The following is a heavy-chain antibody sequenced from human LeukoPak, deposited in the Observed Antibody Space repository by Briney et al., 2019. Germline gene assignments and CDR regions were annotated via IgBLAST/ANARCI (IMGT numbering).Heavy chain of an antibody. CDR1: GFTFSSYA. J-gene: IGHJ4*02. CDR2: ISYDGSNK. V-gene: IGHV3-30*14. CDR3: ARGVTGTMGGY. Sequence: GGSLRLSCAASGFTFSSYAMHWVRQAPGKGLEWVAVISYDGSNKYYAGSVKGRFTISRDNSKNTLYLQMNSLRAEDTAVYYCARGVTGTMGGYWGQGTLVTVSS. D-gene: IGHD1-20*01.